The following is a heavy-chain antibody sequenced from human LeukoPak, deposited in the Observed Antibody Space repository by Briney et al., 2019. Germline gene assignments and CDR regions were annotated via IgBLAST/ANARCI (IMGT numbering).Heavy chain of an antibody. CDR1: GFTFSSYS. CDR2: ISSSSSYI. CDR3: ARIGASYGSGSYYLSGYYYYMDV. Sequence: GGSLRLSCAASGFTFSSYSMNWVRQAPGKGLEWVSSISSSSSYIYYADSVKGRFTISRDNAKNSLYLQMNSLRAEDTAVYYCARIGASYGSGSYYLSGYYYYMDVWGKGTTVTVSS. D-gene: IGHD3-10*01. J-gene: IGHJ6*03. V-gene: IGHV3-21*01.